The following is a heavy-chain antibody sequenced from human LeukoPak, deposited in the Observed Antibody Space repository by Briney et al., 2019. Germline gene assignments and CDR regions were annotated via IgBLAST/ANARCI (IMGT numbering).Heavy chain of an antibody. V-gene: IGHV3-64*01. D-gene: IGHD6-6*01. CDR2: ISSNGGSI. CDR3: ARGGSIAARPIDY. J-gene: IGHJ4*02. Sequence: GGSLRLSCAASGFTFSSYAMHWVRQAPGKGLEYVSAISSNGGSIYYANSVKGRFTISRDNSKNTLFLQMGSLRAEDMAVYYCARGGSIAARPIDYWGQGTLVTVSS. CDR1: GFTFSSYA.